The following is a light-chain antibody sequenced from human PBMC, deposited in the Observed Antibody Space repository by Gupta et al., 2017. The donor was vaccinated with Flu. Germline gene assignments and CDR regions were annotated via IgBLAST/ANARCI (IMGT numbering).Light chain of an antibody. V-gene: IGLV3-1*01. CDR3: QAWDSSTAV. J-gene: IGLJ3*02. CDR1: KLGDKY. CDR2: QDS. Sequence: SYELTQPPSVSVSPGQTASIPCSGDKLGDKYACWYQQKPGQSPVLVIYQDSKRPSGIPERFSGSNSGNTATLTIIGTQAMDEADYYCQAWDSSTAVFGGGTKLTVL.